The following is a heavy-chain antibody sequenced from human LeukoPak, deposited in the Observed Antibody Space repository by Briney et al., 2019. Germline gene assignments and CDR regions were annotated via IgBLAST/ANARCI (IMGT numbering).Heavy chain of an antibody. CDR3: ARSLGD. CDR1: GFTFSSYA. CDR2: ISYDGSNK. Sequence: GGSLRLSCAASGFTFSSYAMHWVRQAPGKGLEWVAVISYDGSNKYYADSVKGRFTISRDNAKNTLYLQMTSLSAEDTAVYYCARSLGDWGQGTLVSVSS. J-gene: IGHJ4*01. V-gene: IGHV3-30-3*01. D-gene: IGHD3-10*01.